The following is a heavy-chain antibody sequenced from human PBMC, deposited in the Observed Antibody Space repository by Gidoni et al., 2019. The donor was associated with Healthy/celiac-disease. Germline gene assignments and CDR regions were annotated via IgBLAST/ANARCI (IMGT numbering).Heavy chain of an antibody. Sequence: QVQLVQSGAEVKKPGASVKVSCKASGYTFTGYYMHWVRQAPGQGLEWMGWINPNSGGTNDAQKFQGWVTMTRDTSISTAYMELSRPRSDDTAVYYCAREVGATSDSYFVYWGQGTLVTVSS. CDR2: INPNSGGT. V-gene: IGHV1-2*04. J-gene: IGHJ4*02. D-gene: IGHD1-26*01. CDR3: AREVGATSDSYFVY. CDR1: GYTFTGYY.